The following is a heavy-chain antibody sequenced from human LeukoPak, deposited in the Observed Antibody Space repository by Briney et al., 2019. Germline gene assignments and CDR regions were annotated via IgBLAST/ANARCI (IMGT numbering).Heavy chain of an antibody. V-gene: IGHV3-21*01. CDR3: ASDSSGYSPPWAVDY. J-gene: IGHJ4*02. CDR1: GFTFSSYS. CDR2: ISSSSSYI. Sequence: PGGSLRLSCAASGFTFSSYSMNWVRQAPGKGLEWVSSISSSSSYIYYADSVKGRFTISRDNAKNSLYLQMNSLRAEDTAVYYCASDSSGYSPPWAVDYWAREPWSPSPQ. D-gene: IGHD3-22*01.